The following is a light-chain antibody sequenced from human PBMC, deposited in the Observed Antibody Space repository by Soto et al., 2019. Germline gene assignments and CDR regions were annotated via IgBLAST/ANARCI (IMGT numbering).Light chain of an antibody. CDR1: SSDVGGYNY. Sequence: QSVLTQPASVSGSPGQSITISCTGTSSDVGGYNYVSWYQQHPGKAPKLMIYDVSNRPSGVSNRFSGSKSGNTASLTISGLQAEDEADYYCSSYTSSRTINYVFGTGTKVT. CDR2: DVS. CDR3: SSYTSSRTINYV. V-gene: IGLV2-14*01. J-gene: IGLJ1*01.